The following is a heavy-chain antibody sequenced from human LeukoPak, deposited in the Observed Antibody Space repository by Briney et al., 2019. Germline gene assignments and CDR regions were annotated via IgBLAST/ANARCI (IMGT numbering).Heavy chain of an antibody. CDR2: IYYSGST. CDR3: ATGSGSYPFDY. D-gene: IGHD1-26*01. J-gene: IGHJ4*02. CDR1: GGSISSGGYY. V-gene: IGHV4-31*03. Sequence: SETLSLACTVSGGSISSGGYYWSWIRQHPGKGLEWIGYIYYSGSTYYNPSLKGRVTISVDTSKNQFSLKLSSVTAADTAVYYCATGSGSYPFDYWGQGTLVTVSS.